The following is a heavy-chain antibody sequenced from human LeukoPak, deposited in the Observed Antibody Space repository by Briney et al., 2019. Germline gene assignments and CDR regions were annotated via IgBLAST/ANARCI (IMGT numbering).Heavy chain of an antibody. CDR2: IKSKIDGGTT. Sequence: GGSLRLSCAASGFTFSSYGMNWVRQAPGKGLEWVGRIKSKIDGGTTDYAAPVKGRFTISRDDSKNTLYLQMNSLKTEDTAVYYCTTDWGGSGSYHYYYYGMDVWGQGTTVTVSS. V-gene: IGHV3-15*01. J-gene: IGHJ6*02. D-gene: IGHD1-26*01. CDR1: GFTFSSYG. CDR3: TTDWGGSGSYHYYYYGMDV.